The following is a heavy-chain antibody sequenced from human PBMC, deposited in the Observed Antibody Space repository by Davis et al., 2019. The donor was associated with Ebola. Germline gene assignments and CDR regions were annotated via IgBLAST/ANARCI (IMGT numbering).Heavy chain of an antibody. V-gene: IGHV4-4*02. CDR2: IYHTGSI. CDR1: GDSVTSSHW. J-gene: IGHJ4*02. Sequence: PSETLSLTCSVSGDSVTSSHWCSWVRQSPGKGLEWLGEIYHTGSINDNPSLKSRVTISLDRSKNQFSLNLTSVTAADTAVYYCARGDYNNHLDYWGQGTLVTVSS. CDR3: ARGDYNNHLDY. D-gene: IGHD4-11*01.